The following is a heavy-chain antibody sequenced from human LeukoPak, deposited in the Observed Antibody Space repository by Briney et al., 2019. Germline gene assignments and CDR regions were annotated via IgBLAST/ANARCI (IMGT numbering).Heavy chain of an antibody. CDR1: GYTFTSYG. D-gene: IGHD6-19*01. V-gene: IGHV1-18*01. CDR3: ARGGTGSGWYGVPFDY. J-gene: IGHJ4*02. CDR2: ISAYNGNT. Sequence: ASVKVSCKASGYTFTSYGISWVRQAPGQGLEWMGWISAYNGNTNYAQKLQGRVTMTTDTSTSTAYMKLRSLRSDDTAVYYCARGGTGSGWYGVPFDYWGQGTLVTVSS.